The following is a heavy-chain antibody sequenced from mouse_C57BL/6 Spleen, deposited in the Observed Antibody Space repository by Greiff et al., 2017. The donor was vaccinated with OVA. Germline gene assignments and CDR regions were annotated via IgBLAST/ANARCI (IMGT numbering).Heavy chain of an antibody. V-gene: IGHV1-50*01. D-gene: IGHD1-2*01. CDR3: ARLLRPPYYAMDY. CDR1: GYTFTSYW. J-gene: IGHJ4*01. Sequence: VQLQQPGAELVKPGASVKLSCKASGYTFTSYWMQWVKQRPGQGLEWIGEIDPSDSYTNYNQKFKGKATLTVDTSSSTAYMQLSSRTSEDSAVYYCARLLRPPYYAMDYWGQGTSVTVSS. CDR2: IDPSDSYT.